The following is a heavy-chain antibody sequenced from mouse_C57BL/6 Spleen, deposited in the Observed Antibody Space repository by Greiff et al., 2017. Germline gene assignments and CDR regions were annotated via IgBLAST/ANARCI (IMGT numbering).Heavy chain of an antibody. CDR3: TTSYYSNGGFAY. D-gene: IGHD2-5*01. J-gene: IGHJ3*01. CDR2: IDPENGDT. Sequence: VHVKQSGAELVRPGASVKLSCTASGFNIKDDYMHWVKQRPEQGLEWIGWIDPENGDTEYASKFQGKATITADTSSNTAYLQLSSLTSEDTAVYYCTTSYYSNGGFAYWGQGTLVTVSA. V-gene: IGHV14-4*01. CDR1: GFNIKDDY.